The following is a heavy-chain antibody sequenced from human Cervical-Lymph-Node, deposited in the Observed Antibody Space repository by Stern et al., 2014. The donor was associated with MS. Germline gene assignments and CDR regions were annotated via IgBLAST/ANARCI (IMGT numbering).Heavy chain of an antibody. D-gene: IGHD3-9*01. CDR2: IDLADDK. CDR3: ARIRQDILTGFHIAIFDY. V-gene: IGHV2-70*01. Sequence: QVTLRESGPTLVKPTQTLTLTCTFSGFSLNTPGVGVAWIRQPPGKALEWLALIDLADDKFYSTSLKSRLTISKDTSKNQVVLTMTNMDPVDTATYYCARIRQDILTGFHIAIFDYWSQGTLVTVSS. CDR1: GFSLNTPGVG. J-gene: IGHJ4*02.